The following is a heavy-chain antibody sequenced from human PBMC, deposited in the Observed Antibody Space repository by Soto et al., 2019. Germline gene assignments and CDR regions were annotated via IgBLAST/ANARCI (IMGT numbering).Heavy chain of an antibody. CDR2: IYHTGSN. V-gene: IGHV4-4*02. Sequence: QVQLQESGPGLVKPSGTLSLTCAVSGGSISSSNWWSWVRQPPGKGLEWSGEIYHTGSNNYNPSLKSRVTISVDKSKDQFSLKLSSVTAADTALYYCARNKVGATSFDYWGQGTLVTVSS. D-gene: IGHD1-26*01. J-gene: IGHJ4*02. CDR1: GGSISSSNW. CDR3: ARNKVGATSFDY.